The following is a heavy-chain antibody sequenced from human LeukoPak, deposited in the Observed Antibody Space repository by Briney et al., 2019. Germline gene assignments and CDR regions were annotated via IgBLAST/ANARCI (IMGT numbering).Heavy chain of an antibody. Sequence: SETLPLTCTVYGYSFNSGYYWGWIRQAPGKGLERIGNIHHSGSTYYNPSLNSRVTISVASSKNEFSLKLNSVTAADTAVYYCAKQRGATPYYFDYWGQGTLVTVSS. D-gene: IGHD1-26*01. CDR1: GYSFNSGYY. J-gene: IGHJ4*02. CDR3: AKQRGATPYYFDY. V-gene: IGHV4-38-2*02. CDR2: IHHSGST.